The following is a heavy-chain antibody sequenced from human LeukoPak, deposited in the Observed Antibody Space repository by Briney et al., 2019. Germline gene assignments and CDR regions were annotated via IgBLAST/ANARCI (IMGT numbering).Heavy chain of an antibody. CDR3: ARSGGFDQI. CDR2: ISPSGTT. Sequence: SETLSLTCTVSGGSINTSWWTWVRQPAGKGLEWIGRISPSGTTNYNPSLKSRVTMSRDTSKNQFSLKLNSVTAADTAVYYCARSGGFDQIWGQGIMVTISS. CDR1: GGSINTSW. D-gene: IGHD5-12*01. V-gene: IGHV4-4*07. J-gene: IGHJ3*02.